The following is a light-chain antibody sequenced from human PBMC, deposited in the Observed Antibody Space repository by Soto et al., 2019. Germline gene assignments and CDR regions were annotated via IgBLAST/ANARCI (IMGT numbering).Light chain of an antibody. CDR1: QSVSSSF. V-gene: IGKV3-20*01. Sequence: EIVLTQSPGTLSLSPGERATLSCRASQSVSSSFLAWYQQKPGQAPRLLIYGASNRATGIPDRFSGSGSGTGFTLTISRLEPEDFAMYYCQQYINSPFAFGEGTKV. CDR3: QQYINSPFA. CDR2: GAS. J-gene: IGKJ1*01.